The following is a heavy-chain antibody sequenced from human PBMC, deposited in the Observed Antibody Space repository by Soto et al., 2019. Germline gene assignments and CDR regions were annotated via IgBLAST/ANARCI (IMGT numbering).Heavy chain of an antibody. CDR3: ARQGGGDSEYFQR. Sequence: QLQLQESGPGLVKPSETLSLTCTVSGGSISSSSYYWGWIRQPPGKGLEWIGSIYYSGSTYYNPSLKSRVTISVDTSKNQFSLKLSSVTAADTAVYYCARQGGGDSEYFQRWGQGTLVTVSS. CDR2: IYYSGST. J-gene: IGHJ1*01. CDR1: GGSISSSSYY. D-gene: IGHD2-21*02. V-gene: IGHV4-39*01.